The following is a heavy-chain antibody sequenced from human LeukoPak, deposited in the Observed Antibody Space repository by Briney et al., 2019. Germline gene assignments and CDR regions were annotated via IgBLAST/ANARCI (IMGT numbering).Heavy chain of an antibody. CDR3: AKEPEYGSTYSPLSD. CDR1: GDSVSSNSAA. CDR2: TYYRSKWFD. J-gene: IGHJ4*02. D-gene: IGHD6-13*01. Sequence: SQTLSLTCAISGDSVSSNSAAWNWFRQSPSRGLEWLGRTYYRSKWFDNYAVSVKSRITINPDTSKNQFSLQLNSVTLEDTAVYYCAKEPEYGSTYSPLSDWGQGTLVTVSS. V-gene: IGHV6-1*01.